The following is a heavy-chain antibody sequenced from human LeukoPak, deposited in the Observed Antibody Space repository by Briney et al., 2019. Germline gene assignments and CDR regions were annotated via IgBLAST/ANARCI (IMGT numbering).Heavy chain of an antibody. Sequence: ASLKVSFKAPAYTFTSYGISWVRQAPGQGREWMGWISAYNGNTNYAQKLQGRVTMTTDTSTSTAYMELRSLRSDDTAVYYCARDGWDSSGYYSPDAFDIWGQGTMVTVSS. CDR3: ARDGWDSSGYYSPDAFDI. J-gene: IGHJ3*02. D-gene: IGHD3-22*01. CDR1: AYTFTSYG. CDR2: ISAYNGNT. V-gene: IGHV1-18*01.